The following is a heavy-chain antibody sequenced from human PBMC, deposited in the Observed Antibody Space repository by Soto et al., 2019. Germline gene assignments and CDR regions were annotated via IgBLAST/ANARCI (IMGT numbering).Heavy chain of an antibody. CDR1: GFTFSNAW. J-gene: IGHJ4*02. CDR2: IKSKTDGGTT. D-gene: IGHD2-2*01. V-gene: IGHV3-15*01. Sequence: PGGSLRLSCAASGFTFSNAWMSWVRQAPGKGLEWVGRIKSKTDGGTTDYAAPVKGRFTISRDDSKNTLYLHMNSLKTEDTAVYYFPLKINKYCRRPTCSIYFFDHGGKGTLVPVS. CDR3: PLKINKYCRRPTCSIYFFDH.